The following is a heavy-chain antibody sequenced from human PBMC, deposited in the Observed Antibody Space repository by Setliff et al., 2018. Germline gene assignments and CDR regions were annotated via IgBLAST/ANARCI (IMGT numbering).Heavy chain of an antibody. Sequence: ASVKVSCKASGYTFTSYYMYWLRQAPGQGPEWMGIINIGGGSASYAQKFQDRVTMTGDTSTSTVYLEVTSLRSEDTAVYYCARAGMASLNRKGVFEYWGQGTLVTVSS. J-gene: IGHJ4*02. CDR3: ARAGMASLNRKGVFEY. CDR2: INIGGGSA. V-gene: IGHV1-46*01. CDR1: GYTFTSYY. D-gene: IGHD3-10*01.